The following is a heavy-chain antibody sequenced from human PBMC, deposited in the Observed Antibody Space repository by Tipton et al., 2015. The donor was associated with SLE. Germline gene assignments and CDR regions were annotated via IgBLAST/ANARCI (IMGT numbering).Heavy chain of an antibody. Sequence: SLRLSCAASGFTFSSYGMHWVRQAPGKGLEWVAIIWYDGIKKYYADSVKGRFTISRDNSKNTLYLQMNSMRVDDTAVYYCAKDKSWAAAAGGFDYWGQGALVTVSS. CDR3: AKDKSWAAAAGGFDY. V-gene: IGHV3-30*02. CDR1: GFTFSSYG. J-gene: IGHJ4*02. CDR2: IWYDGIKK. D-gene: IGHD6-13*01.